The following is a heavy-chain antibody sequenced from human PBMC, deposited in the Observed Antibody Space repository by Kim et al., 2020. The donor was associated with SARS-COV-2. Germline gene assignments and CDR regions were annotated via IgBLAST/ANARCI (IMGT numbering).Heavy chain of an antibody. CDR1: GGSFSGYY. Sequence: SETLSLTCAVYGGSFSGYYWSWIRQPPGKGLEWIGEINHSGSTNYNPSLKSRVTISVDTSKIQFSLKLSSVTAADTAVYYCARRKRWLQLGLGLYYFDYWGQGTLVTVSS. CDR3: ARRKRWLQLGLGLYYFDY. J-gene: IGHJ4*02. CDR2: INHSGST. V-gene: IGHV4-34*01. D-gene: IGHD5-12*01.